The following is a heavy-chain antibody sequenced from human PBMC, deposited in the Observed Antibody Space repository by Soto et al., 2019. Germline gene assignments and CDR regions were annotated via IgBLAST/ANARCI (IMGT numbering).Heavy chain of an antibody. CDR3: ARAAVIITWNYYYDCSIDV. D-gene: IGHD3-10*01. CDR1: GGTFSSYA. V-gene: IGHV1-69*01. Sequence: QVQLVQSGAEVKKPGSSVKVSCKASGGTFSSYAISRVRQAPGQGLEWMGGIIPIFGTANYAQKLQDRVTITADEATSTAYVELSSLGSEDTAVYDCARAAVIITWNYYYDCSIDVWGQGPTVTVSS. CDR2: IIPIFGTA. J-gene: IGHJ6*02.